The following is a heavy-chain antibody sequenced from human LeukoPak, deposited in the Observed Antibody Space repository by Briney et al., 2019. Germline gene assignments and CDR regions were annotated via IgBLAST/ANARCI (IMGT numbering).Heavy chain of an antibody. V-gene: IGHV3-23*01. CDR2: ISGSGGST. D-gene: IGHD4-17*01. CDR1: GFTFSSYA. J-gene: IGHJ4*02. Sequence: GGSLRLSCAASGFTFSSYAMSWVRQAPGKVLDWVSDISGSGGSTYYADSVKGQFTISRDNSKNTLYLQMNSLRAEDTVVYYCAKYGDYFDYWGQGTLVTVSS. CDR3: AKYGDYFDY.